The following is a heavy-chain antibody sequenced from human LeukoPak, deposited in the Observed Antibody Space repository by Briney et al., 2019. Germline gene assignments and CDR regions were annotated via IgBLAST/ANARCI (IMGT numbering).Heavy chain of an antibody. CDR2: ISSDGSIE. Sequence: PGRSLRLSCSASGVTFSSYTMHWVRQAPGRGLEWVALISSDGSIEYYTDSVKGRFTISRDNSKNTLYLQMNSLRAEDTTVYYCAREAVGTTFLFDYWGQGTLVTVSS. V-gene: IGHV3-30-3*01. D-gene: IGHD1-26*01. CDR1: GVTFSSYT. CDR3: AREAVGTTFLFDY. J-gene: IGHJ4*02.